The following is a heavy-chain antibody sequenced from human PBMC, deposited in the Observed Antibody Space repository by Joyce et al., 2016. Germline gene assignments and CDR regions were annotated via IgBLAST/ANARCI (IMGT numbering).Heavy chain of an antibody. V-gene: IGHV3-48*02. CDR3: TRRNEGNFFLDY. CDR2: ITITGSTR. D-gene: IGHD1-7*01. J-gene: IGHJ4*02. CDR1: GFSFNYYI. Sequence: EVHLVESGGGLVQPGGSLRLSCAASGFSFNYYIMNWVRQAPGKGLECISYITITGSTRFYADSVKDRFTISRDNAKNSLYLQMNSLRDEDTAVYYCTRRNEGNFFLDYWGQGTLVTVSS.